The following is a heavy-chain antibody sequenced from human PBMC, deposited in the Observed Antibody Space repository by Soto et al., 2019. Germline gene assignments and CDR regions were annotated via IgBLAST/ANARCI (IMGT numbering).Heavy chain of an antibody. CDR3: AKDLFSGYGRHVAFDI. V-gene: IGHV3-64*01. Sequence: PGGSLRLSCAASGFTFSSYAMHWVRQAPGKGLEYVSAISSNGGSTYYANSVKGRFTISRDNSKNTLYLQMNSLRAEDTAIYYCAKDLFSGYGRHVAFDIWGQGTMVTVSS. CDR1: GFTFSSYA. D-gene: IGHD3-22*01. J-gene: IGHJ3*02. CDR2: ISSNGGST.